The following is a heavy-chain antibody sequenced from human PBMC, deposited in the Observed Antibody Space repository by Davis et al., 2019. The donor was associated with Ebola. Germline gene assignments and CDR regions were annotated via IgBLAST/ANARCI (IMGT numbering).Heavy chain of an antibody. V-gene: IGHV3-21*01. Sequence: PGGSLRLSCVGSGFTFGPYTMNWVRQAPGKGLEWISSISSSSVYTYYADSVKGRFTISRDNTKNSAYLQMNSLRAEDTAVYYCARDLTGDCSSGSCYLHYYYGMDVWGQGTTVSVSS. CDR2: ISSSSVYT. D-gene: IGHD2-2*01. CDR3: ARDLTGDCSSGSCYLHYYYGMDV. J-gene: IGHJ6*02. CDR1: GFTFGPYT.